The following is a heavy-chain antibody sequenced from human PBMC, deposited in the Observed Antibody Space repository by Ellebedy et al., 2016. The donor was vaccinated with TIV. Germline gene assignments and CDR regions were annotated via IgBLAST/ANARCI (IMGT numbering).Heavy chain of an antibody. CDR1: GASIDTTSYY. CDR3: VVGYGWVIDN. V-gene: IGHV4-39*07. J-gene: IGHJ4*02. D-gene: IGHD5-12*01. CDR2: IYYSGST. Sequence: SETLSLXCTVSGASIDTTSYYWSWIRQPPGKGLEWIGSIYYSGSTHYNPSLKSRLTISLDTSRNQFSLNLDSVTAADTAVYYCVVGYGWVIDNWGRGNLVTVSS.